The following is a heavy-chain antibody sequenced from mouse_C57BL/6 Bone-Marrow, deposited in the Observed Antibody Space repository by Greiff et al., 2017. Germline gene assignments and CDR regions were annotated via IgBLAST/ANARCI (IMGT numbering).Heavy chain of an antibody. V-gene: IGHV1-81*01. CDR1: GYTFTSYG. CDR2: IYPRSGNT. Sequence: VQRVESGAELARPGASVKLSCKASGYTFTSYGISWVKQRTGQGLEWIGEIYPRSGNTYYTEKFKGKATLTADKSSSTAYMELRSLTSEDSAVYFCARRGYYVSNYDYFDYWGQGTTLTVSS. J-gene: IGHJ2*01. CDR3: ARRGYYVSNYDYFDY. D-gene: IGHD1-1*01.